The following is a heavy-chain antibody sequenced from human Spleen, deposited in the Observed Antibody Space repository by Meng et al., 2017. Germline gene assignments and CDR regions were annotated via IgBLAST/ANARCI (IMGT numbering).Heavy chain of an antibody. Sequence: QVHLLQSGPEVKKPGASVRASCTASAYASGTYGISWVRQAPGQGLEWMGWMNPNSGNTGYAQKFQGRVTMTRNTSISTAYMELSSLRSEDTAVYYCAKYWGRDGHTLDSWGQGTLVTVSS. CDR3: AKYWGRDGHTLDS. CDR1: AYASGTYG. J-gene: IGHJ4*02. D-gene: IGHD5-24*01. V-gene: IGHV1-8*02. CDR2: MNPNSGNT.